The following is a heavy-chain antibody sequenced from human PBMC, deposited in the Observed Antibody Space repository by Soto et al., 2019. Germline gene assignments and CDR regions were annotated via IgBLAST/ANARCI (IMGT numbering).Heavy chain of an antibody. V-gene: IGHV3-23*01. D-gene: IGHD2-15*01. Sequence: EVQLLESGGGLVQPGGSLRLSCAASGFTFSSYAMSWVRQAPGKGLECVSAISGSGGSTYYADSVKGRFTISRDNSKNTLYLQMNSLRAEDTAVYYCAKLIDVVVVAATPGYAFDIWGQGTMVTVSS. J-gene: IGHJ3*02. CDR1: GFTFSSYA. CDR2: ISGSGGST. CDR3: AKLIDVVVVAATPGYAFDI.